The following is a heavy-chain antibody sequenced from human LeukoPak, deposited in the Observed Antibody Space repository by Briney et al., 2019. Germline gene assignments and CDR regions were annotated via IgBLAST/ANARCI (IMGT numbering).Heavy chain of an antibody. Sequence: PGGSLRLSCAVSGFTFYTYLMTWARQAPGRGLEWVANVNQDGTEQYYVDSVRGRFTISRDNAKNSLYLQMNSLRDEDTALYYCSRRAYDYGDFFDYWGQGTLVTVSS. CDR3: SRRAYDYGDFFDY. J-gene: IGHJ4*02. CDR2: VNQDGTEQ. V-gene: IGHV3-7*01. D-gene: IGHD4-17*01. CDR1: GFTFYTYL.